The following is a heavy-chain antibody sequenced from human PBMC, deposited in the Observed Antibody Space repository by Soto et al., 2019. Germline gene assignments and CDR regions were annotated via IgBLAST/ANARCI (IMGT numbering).Heavy chain of an antibody. Sequence: SETLSLTCAVSGGSISSSNWWSWVRQPPGKGLEWIGEIYHSGSTNYNPSLKSRVTISVDKSKNQFSLKLSSVTAADTAVYYCARDGRSYGNWFDPWGQGTLVTVSS. CDR2: IYHSGST. CDR1: GGSISSSNW. D-gene: IGHD3-10*01. V-gene: IGHV4-4*02. J-gene: IGHJ5*02. CDR3: ARDGRSYGNWFDP.